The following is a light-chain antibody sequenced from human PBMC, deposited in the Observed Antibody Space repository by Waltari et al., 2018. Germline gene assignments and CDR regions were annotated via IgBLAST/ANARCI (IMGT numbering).Light chain of an antibody. CDR3: QQSYSNPRVT. CDR1: QSISSY. V-gene: IGKV1-39*01. J-gene: IGKJ3*01. CDR2: AAS. Sequence: DIQMTQSPSSLSASVGDRVTITCRASQSISSYLNWYQQKPGKAPKLLIYAASSLQSGVPSRFSGSGSGTDFTITISSLQPEDFATYYCQQSYSNPRVTFGPGTKVDIK.